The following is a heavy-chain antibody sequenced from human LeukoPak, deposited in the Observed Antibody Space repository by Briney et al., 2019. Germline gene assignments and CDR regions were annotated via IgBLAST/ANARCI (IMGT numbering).Heavy chain of an antibody. CDR1: GSTFSTYW. Sequence: GGSLRLSCAASGSTFSTYWMTWVRQAPGKGLEWVANIKQDGSEKYYVDSVKGRFTISRDNAKNSLYLQMDSLRAEDTAVYYCARYTAMAAPGWFDYWGQGTQVTVSS. CDR3: ARYTAMAAPGWFDY. CDR2: IKQDGSEK. V-gene: IGHV3-7*01. D-gene: IGHD5-18*01. J-gene: IGHJ4*02.